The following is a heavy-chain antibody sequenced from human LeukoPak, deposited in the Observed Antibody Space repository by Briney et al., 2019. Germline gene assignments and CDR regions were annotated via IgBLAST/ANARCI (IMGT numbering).Heavy chain of an antibody. V-gene: IGHV4-59*01. Sequence: SETLSLTCTVSGGSNSTYYWNWIRQPPGEGLEWIGYIYYTGSTKSNPSLKSRVTISLDTSKNQFSLNLSSVTAADTAVYYCARRVVVVTANDKSDAFDMWGQGTAVTVSS. CDR1: GGSNSTYY. J-gene: IGHJ3*02. D-gene: IGHD2-15*01. CDR3: ARRVVVVTANDKSDAFDM. CDR2: IYYTGST.